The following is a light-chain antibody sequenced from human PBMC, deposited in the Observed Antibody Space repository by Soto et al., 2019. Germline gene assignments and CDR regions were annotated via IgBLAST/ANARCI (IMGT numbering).Light chain of an antibody. CDR1: QSAGNF. CDR3: QQHNQWPIT. V-gene: IGKV3D-15*01. CDR2: YIS. J-gene: IGKJ5*01. Sequence: EIVMTQSPTTLSVSPGGTASLSRRASQSAGNFLAWYQQKPGQAPRLLIYYISTRATGIPARFSGSGSGTEFTLTINSLQSEDSAVYYCQQHNQWPITFGQGTRLEIK.